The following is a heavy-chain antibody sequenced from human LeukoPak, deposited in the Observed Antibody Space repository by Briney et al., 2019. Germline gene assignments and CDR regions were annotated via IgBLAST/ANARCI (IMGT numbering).Heavy chain of an antibody. CDR3: ARDMGYGDYYFDY. D-gene: IGHD4-17*01. CDR2: INPNGGAP. J-gene: IGHJ4*02. CDR1: GYIFGDYY. Sequence: GASVKVSCKASGYIFGDYYIHWVRQAPGQGLEYMGWINPNGGAPNYAQRFKGRVTLTKDTSINTAYMELRSLRSDDTAVYYCARDMGYGDYYFDYWGQGTLVTVSS. V-gene: IGHV1-2*02.